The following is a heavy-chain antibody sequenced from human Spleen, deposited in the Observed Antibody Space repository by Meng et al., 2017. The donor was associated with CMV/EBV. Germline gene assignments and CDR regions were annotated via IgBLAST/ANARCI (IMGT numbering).Heavy chain of an antibody. J-gene: IGHJ4*02. D-gene: IGHD2-15*01. CDR2: IFYSGST. V-gene: IGHV4-31*03. CDR1: GASISSAGNY. CDR3: AREKLVATGTSPDY. Sequence: SETLSLTCTVSGASISSAGNYWSWIRQHPGKGLEWIGYIFYSGSTYYNPSLRSRVTISLDTSKNQFSLNLSSVIAADTAVYYCAREKLVATGTSPDYWGQGILVTVSS.